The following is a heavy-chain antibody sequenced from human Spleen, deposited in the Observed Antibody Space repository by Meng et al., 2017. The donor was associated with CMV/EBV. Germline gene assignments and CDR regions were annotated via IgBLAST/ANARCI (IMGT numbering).Heavy chain of an antibody. CDR1: GFTFSGYW. V-gene: IGHV3-74*01. D-gene: IGHD2/OR15-2a*01. CDR3: VREVTSFLNWFDP. J-gene: IGHJ5*02. CDR2: INRDGSST. Sequence: GESLKISCAASGFTFSGYWMHWVRQLPGKGLVWVSHINRDGSSTNYADSVKGRFTISRDNAKNTPYLQMNSLRAGDTAVYYCVREVTSFLNWFDPWGQGTLVTVSS.